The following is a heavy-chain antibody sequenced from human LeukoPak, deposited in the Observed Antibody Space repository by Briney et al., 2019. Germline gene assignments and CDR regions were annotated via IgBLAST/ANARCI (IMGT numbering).Heavy chain of an antibody. CDR2: INSDGSST. V-gene: IGHV3-74*01. Sequence: SGGSLRLSCAASGFTFSSYWMHWVRQAPGKGLVWVSRINSDGSSTSYADSVKGRFTISRDNSKNTLYHQMNSLRAEDTAVYYCASQQLVQTGFGYWGQGTLVTVSS. CDR3: ASQQLVQTGFGY. D-gene: IGHD6-13*01. CDR1: GFTFSSYW. J-gene: IGHJ4*02.